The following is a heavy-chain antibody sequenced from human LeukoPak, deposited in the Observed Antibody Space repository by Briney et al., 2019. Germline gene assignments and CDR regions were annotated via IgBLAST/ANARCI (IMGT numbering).Heavy chain of an antibody. V-gene: IGHV4-30-4*01. Sequence: SETLSLTCTVSGGSISSGDYYWSWIRQPPGKGLEWIEYIYYSGSTYYSPALKSRVNISVDTSKNQFSLKLSSVTAADTAVYYCARELKGDYVWGSSNWFDPWGQGTLVTVSS. CDR1: GGSISSGDYY. CDR3: ARELKGDYVWGSSNWFDP. D-gene: IGHD3-16*01. J-gene: IGHJ5*02. CDR2: IYYSGST.